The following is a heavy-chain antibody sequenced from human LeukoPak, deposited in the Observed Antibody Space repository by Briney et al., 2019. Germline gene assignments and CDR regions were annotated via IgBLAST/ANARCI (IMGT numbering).Heavy chain of an antibody. CDR1: GYTFTTHD. Sequence: ASVKVSCKASGYTFTTHDINWVRQATGQGLEWLGWMSPNSGDTGYAQKFQGRVTMTSDSSISTAYMELSSLRSEDTAVYYCASGTWGRTETFDPWGQGTLVTVSS. V-gene: IGHV1-8*01. CDR3: ASGTWGRTETFDP. CDR2: MSPNSGDT. D-gene: IGHD3-16*01. J-gene: IGHJ5*02.